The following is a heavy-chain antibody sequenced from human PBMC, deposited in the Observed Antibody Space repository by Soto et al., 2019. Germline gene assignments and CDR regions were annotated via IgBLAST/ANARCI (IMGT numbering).Heavy chain of an antibody. CDR1: GYTFTSYG. J-gene: IGHJ4*02. D-gene: IGHD3-22*01. CDR3: ARALVYYDSSGYLLTSYYFDY. CDR2: ISAYNGNT. Sequence: ASVKVSCKASGYTFTSYGISWVRQAPGQGLEWMGWISAYNGNTNYAQKLQGRVTMTTDTSTSTAYMELRSLRSDDTAVYYCARALVYYDSSGYLLTSYYFDYWGRGTLVTVSS. V-gene: IGHV1-18*01.